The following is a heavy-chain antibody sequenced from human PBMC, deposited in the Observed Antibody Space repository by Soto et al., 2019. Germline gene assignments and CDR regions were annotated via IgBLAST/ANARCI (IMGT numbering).Heavy chain of an antibody. CDR1: VFTFSTYG. CDR2: ISSDENDK. J-gene: IGHJ1*01. V-gene: IGHV3-30*18. Sequence: PVGSVRLSCASSVFTFSTYGMHCVRHSPGKWLEWVAVISSDENDKDYADSVKGRFTISRDNYRNTLYLQMNSLRAEDTAVYYCAKDTYHGSGNHYIFEY. CDR3: AKDTYHGSGNHYIFEY. D-gene: IGHD3-10*01.